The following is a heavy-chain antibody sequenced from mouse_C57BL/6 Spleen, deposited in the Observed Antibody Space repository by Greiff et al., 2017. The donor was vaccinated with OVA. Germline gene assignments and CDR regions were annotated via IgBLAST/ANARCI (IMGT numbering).Heavy chain of an antibody. V-gene: IGHV1-64*01. Sequence: VQLQESGAELVKPGASVKLSCKASGYTFTSYWMHWVKQRPGQGLEWIGMIHPNSGSTNYNEKFKSKATLTVDKSSSTAYMQLSSLTSEDSAVYYCARRTVVALEPWGQGTTLTVSS. CDR3: ARRTVVALEP. CDR1: GYTFTSYW. J-gene: IGHJ2*01. D-gene: IGHD1-1*01. CDR2: IHPNSGST.